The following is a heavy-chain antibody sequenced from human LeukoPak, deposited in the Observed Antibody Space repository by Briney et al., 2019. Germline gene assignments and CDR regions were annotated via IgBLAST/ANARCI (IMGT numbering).Heavy chain of an antibody. D-gene: IGHD5-24*01. CDR1: GYTFTGYY. J-gene: IGHJ4*02. CDR2: INPNSGGT. Sequence: GASVKVSCKASGYTFTGYYMHWVRQAPGQGLEWMGWINPNSGGTNYAQKFQGRVTMNRDTSISTAYMELSRLRSDDTAVYYCARESGSGYNSYYFDYWGQGTLVTVSS. CDR3: ARESGSGYNSYYFDY. V-gene: IGHV1-2*02.